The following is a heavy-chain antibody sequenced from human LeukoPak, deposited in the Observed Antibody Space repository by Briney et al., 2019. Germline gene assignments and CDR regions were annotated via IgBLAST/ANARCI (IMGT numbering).Heavy chain of an antibody. CDR2: ISGSSGYT. J-gene: IGHJ4*02. D-gene: IGHD1-1*01. V-gene: IGHV3-21*05. CDR3: ARGTGTTAYFDY. CDR1: GFTFTNYA. Sequence: PGGSLRLSCAASGFTFTNYAMNWVRQAPGKGLEWVSYISGSSGYTKYADSVKGRFTISRDNAKNSLYLQVNSLRAEDTAVYYCARGTGTTAYFDYWGQGTPVTVSS.